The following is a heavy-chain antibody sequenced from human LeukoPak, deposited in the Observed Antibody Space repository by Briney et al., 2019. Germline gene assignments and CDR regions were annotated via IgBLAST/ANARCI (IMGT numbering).Heavy chain of an antibody. CDR2: VFSGGAT. Sequence: SETLSLTCSVSGDSIYWSWVRQSPGKGLQWIGTVFSGGATNYNPSLKSRVTISVDTSKNQFSLKLSSVTAADTAVYYCARLDSGAFDIWGQGTMVTVSS. CDR1: GDSIY. D-gene: IGHD2-15*01. J-gene: IGHJ3*02. V-gene: IGHV4-59*08. CDR3: ARLDSGAFDI.